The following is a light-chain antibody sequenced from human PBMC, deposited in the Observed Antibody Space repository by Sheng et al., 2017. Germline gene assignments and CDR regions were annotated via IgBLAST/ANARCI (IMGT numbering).Light chain of an antibody. CDR1: SSDVGGYNY. V-gene: IGLV2-8*01. CDR3: SSYAGSNNLV. J-gene: IGLJ2*01. CDR2: EVS. Sequence: QPVLTQPPSASGSPGQSVTISCTGTSSDVGGYNYVSWYQQHPGKAPKLIIYEVSKRPSGVPDRFSGSSSGNTASLTVSGLQAEDEAHYYCSSYAGSNNLVFGGGTKLTVL.